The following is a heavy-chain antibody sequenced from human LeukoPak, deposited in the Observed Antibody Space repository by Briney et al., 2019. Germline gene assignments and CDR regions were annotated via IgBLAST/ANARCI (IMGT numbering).Heavy chain of an antibody. Sequence: GGSLRLSCAASGFTFSSYGMHWVRQAPGKGLEWVAVISYDGSNKYYVDSVKGRFTISRDNSKNTLYLQMNSLRAEDTALYYCAKLFTGVAPGIPLDYWGQGTLVTVSS. CDR1: GFTFSSYG. J-gene: IGHJ4*02. CDR3: AKLFTGVAPGIPLDY. CDR2: ISYDGSNK. V-gene: IGHV3-30*18. D-gene: IGHD2-2*01.